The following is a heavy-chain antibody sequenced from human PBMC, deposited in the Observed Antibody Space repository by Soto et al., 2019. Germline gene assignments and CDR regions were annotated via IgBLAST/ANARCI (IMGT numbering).Heavy chain of an antibody. J-gene: IGHJ6*02. CDR3: AKDRILSDYDFWSGYWKNYYGMDV. CDR1: GFTFSSYG. Sequence: QVQLVESGGGVVQPGRSLRLSCAASGFTFSSYGMHWVRQAPGKGLEWVAVISYDGSNKYYADSVKGRFTISRDNSKNTLYLQMNSLRAEDTAVYYCAKDRILSDYDFWSGYWKNYYGMDVWGQGTTVTVSS. V-gene: IGHV3-30*18. D-gene: IGHD3-3*01. CDR2: ISYDGSNK.